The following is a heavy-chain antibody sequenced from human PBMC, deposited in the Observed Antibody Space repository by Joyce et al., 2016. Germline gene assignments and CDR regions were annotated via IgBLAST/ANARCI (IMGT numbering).Heavy chain of an antibody. CDR2: IKEDGREG. D-gene: IGHD3-10*01. J-gene: IGHJ4*02. CDR1: GFAFSKFW. CDR3: TKGSDGWVEVGD. V-gene: IGHV3-7*03. Sequence: EVRLVESGGGLVQPGESLRLSCAASGFAFSKFWVSWVRQAPGKVLELLANIKEDGREGYYEDSVRGRFTIFRDNAKNSLHLQINSLRGEDTAIYYCTKGSDGWVEVGDWGQGTLVTVSS.